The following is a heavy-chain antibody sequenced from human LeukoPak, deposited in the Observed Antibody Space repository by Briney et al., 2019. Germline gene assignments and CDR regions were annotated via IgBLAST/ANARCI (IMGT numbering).Heavy chain of an antibody. CDR1: GFTFSNYG. CDR2: MRYVGSNK. Sequence: GGSLRLSCASSGFTFSNYGMHLVREAPGTGLECVAFMRYVGSNKYYVDSVPDRFSIYIDNSMNTLYLQMTSLRAADRAVYYCATDEAATLDYWGQGTLVTVSS. D-gene: IGHD2-15*01. J-gene: IGHJ4*02. CDR3: ATDEAATLDY. V-gene: IGHV3-30*02.